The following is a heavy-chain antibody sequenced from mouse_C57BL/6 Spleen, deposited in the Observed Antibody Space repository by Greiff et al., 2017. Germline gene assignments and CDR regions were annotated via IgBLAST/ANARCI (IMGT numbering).Heavy chain of an antibody. D-gene: IGHD1-1*01. Sequence: QVQLQQSGPGLVQPSQSLSITCTVSGFSLTSYGVHWVRQSPGKGLEWLGVLWSGGSTDYNAAFISRLSLSKDNSKSQVFFKMNSLQADDTAIYYCAISRYYAMDYWGQGTSVTVSS. J-gene: IGHJ4*01. CDR3: AISRYYAMDY. CDR2: LWSGGST. CDR1: GFSLTSYG. V-gene: IGHV2-2*01.